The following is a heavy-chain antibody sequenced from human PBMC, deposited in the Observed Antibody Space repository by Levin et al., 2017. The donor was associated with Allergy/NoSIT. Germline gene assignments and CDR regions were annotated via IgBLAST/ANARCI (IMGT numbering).Heavy chain of an antibody. V-gene: IGHV3-7*04. J-gene: IGHJ5*02. CDR3: TRAFSDEAYDR. Sequence: HAGGSLRLSCAASGFNFRNYWMGWVRQVPGQGLAWVATLRYDGSLEYYVDSVRGRFTISRDNAEKSLFLEMNSLRAEDTALYYCTRAFSDEAYDRWGQGTLVTVSS. CDR2: LRYDGSLE. D-gene: IGHD3-16*01. CDR1: GFNFRNYW.